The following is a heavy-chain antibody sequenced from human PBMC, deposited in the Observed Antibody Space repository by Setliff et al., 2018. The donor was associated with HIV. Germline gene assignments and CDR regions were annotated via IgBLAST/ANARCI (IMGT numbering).Heavy chain of an antibody. CDR1: GGSISSSSYY. D-gene: IGHD3-10*01. CDR2: IYYSGST. J-gene: IGHJ6*03. V-gene: IGHV4-39*07. CDR3: ARGRLLWSGSYYYYYMDV. Sequence: SETLSLTCTVSGGSISSSSYYWGWIRQPPGKGLEWIGSIYYSGSTYYNPSLKSRVTISVDTSKNQFSLKLSSVTAADTAVYYCARGRLLWSGSYYYYYMDVWGKGTTVTVSS.